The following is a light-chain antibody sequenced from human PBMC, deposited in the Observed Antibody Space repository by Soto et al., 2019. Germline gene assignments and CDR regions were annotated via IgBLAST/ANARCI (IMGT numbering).Light chain of an antibody. J-gene: IGKJ3*01. CDR3: HHYGSSPPVT. CDR1: QSISSNN. CDR2: ASS. V-gene: IGKV3-20*01. Sequence: VLTQSPGTLSLSPGERATLSCRASQSISSNNLACYHQKPGQAPSLLIYASSARGTSIPDRFSGSGSGTAFSLTISRLELEDFAVEYCHHYGSSPPVTFGPGTKVDIK.